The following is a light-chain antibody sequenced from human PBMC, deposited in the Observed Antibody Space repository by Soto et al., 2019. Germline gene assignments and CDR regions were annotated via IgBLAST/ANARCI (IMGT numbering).Light chain of an antibody. J-gene: IGKJ1*01. V-gene: IGKV3-20*01. CDR2: AAS. CDR3: QQYGTVPWT. Sequence: EIALTQSPGTLSLSPGERATLSCRPSQSVDSSFLGWYQQKPGQSPRIIIYAASSRASGIPDRFSGSGSGTDFTLSINGLDPEDLAVYYCQQYGTVPWTFGQGTKVDIK. CDR1: QSVDSSF.